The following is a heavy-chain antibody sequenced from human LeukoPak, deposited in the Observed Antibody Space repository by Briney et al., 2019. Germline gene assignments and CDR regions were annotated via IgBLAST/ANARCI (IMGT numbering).Heavy chain of an antibody. CDR3: ARAAQWLYAFDI. D-gene: IGHD6-19*01. J-gene: IGHJ3*02. CDR2: IIPIFGTA. CDR1: GGTFSSYA. Sequence: SVKVSCKASGGTFSSYAVSWVRQAPGQGLEWMGGIIPIFGTANYAQKFQGRVTITTDESTSTAYMELSSLRSEDTAVYYCARAAQWLYAFDIWGQGTMVTVSS. V-gene: IGHV1-69*05.